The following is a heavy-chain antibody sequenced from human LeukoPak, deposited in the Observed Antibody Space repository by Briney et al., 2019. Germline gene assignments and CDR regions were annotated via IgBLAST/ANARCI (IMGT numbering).Heavy chain of an antibody. CDR3: ARVVDNCSGGSCYSALFDH. CDR1: GGTFSSYA. D-gene: IGHD2-15*01. CDR2: IIPIFGTA. V-gene: IGHV1-69*13. J-gene: IGHJ4*02. Sequence: SVKVSCKASGGTFSSYAISWVRQAPGQGLEWMGGIIPIFGTANYAQKFQGRVMITADESTSTAYMELSSLRSEDTAVYYCARVVDNCSGGSCYSALFDHWGQGTLVTVSS.